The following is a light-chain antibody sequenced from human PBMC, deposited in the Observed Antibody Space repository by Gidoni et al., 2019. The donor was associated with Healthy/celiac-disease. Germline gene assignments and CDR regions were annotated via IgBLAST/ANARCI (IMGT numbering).Light chain of an antibody. CDR3: QQYNNWPPIT. J-gene: IGKJ5*01. V-gene: IGKV3-15*01. CDR2: GAS. CDR1: QSISNN. Sequence: EIVMTQSPATLSVSPGERATLPCRASQSISNNLAWYQQKPGQAPRLLISGASTRATGIPARFSGSGSGTEFTLTINSLQSEDFAVYYCQQYNNWPPITFGQGTRLEIK.